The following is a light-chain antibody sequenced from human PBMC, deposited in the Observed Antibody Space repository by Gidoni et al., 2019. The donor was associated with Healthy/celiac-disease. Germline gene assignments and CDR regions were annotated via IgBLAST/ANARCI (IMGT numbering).Light chain of an antibody. V-gene: IGLV1-40*01. Sequence: QSVLTQPPSVSGAPGQRVTISCTGSSSNIGAGYDVHWYQQLPGTAPKLLIYGNSKRPSGVPDRFSGSKSGTSASRAITGLQAEDEADYYCQSYDSSLSGSVVGGGTKLTVL. CDR3: QSYDSSLSGSV. J-gene: IGLJ2*01. CDR2: GNS. CDR1: SSNIGAGYD.